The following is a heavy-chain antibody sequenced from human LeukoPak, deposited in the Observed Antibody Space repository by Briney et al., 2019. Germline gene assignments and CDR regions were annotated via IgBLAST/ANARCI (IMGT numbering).Heavy chain of an antibody. V-gene: IGHV4-59*08. CDR1: VGSISSYY. CDR2: IYYSGDT. CDR3: ARLVVVAATFYYSYGMDV. J-gene: IGHJ6*02. Sequence: SETLPLTCTISVGSISSYYWSWIRQPPGKGLEWIGYIYYSGDTDYNPSLKSRVTMSVDTSKNQFSLKLSSVTAADTAVYYCARLVVVAATFYYSYGMDVLGQGTTVTVSS. D-gene: IGHD2-15*01.